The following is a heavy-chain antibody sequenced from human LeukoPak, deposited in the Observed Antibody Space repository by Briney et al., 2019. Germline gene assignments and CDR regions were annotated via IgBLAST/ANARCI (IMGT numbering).Heavy chain of an antibody. D-gene: IGHD5-18*01. CDR1: GFTFSTYA. V-gene: IGHV3-30*04. J-gene: IGHJ3*02. Sequence: GRSLRLSCAASGFTFSTYAMHWVRQAPGKGLEWVAVISYDGSSKYYADSVKGRFTISRDNSKNTLYLQMNSLRAEDTAVYYCARARSSYGYGDAFDILGQGIMVTVSS. CDR3: ARARSSYGYGDAFDI. CDR2: ISYDGSSK.